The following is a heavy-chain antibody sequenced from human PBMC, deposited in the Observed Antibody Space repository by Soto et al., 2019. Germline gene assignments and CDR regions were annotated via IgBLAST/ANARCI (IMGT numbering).Heavy chain of an antibody. D-gene: IGHD3-10*01. CDR2: ISGSGGST. CDR1: GFTFSSYA. J-gene: IGHJ6*02. V-gene: IGHV3-23*01. Sequence: PGGSLRLSCAASGFTFSSYAMSWVRQAPGKGLEWVSAISGSGGSTYYADSVKGRFTISRDNSKNTLYLQMNSLRAEDTAVYYCAKVYSMVRGVRLLYYYGMDVWGQGTTVTVSS. CDR3: AKVYSMVRGVRLLYYYGMDV.